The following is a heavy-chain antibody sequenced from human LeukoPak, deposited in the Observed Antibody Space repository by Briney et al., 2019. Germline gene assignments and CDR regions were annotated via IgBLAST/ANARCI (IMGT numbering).Heavy chain of an antibody. CDR2: ISGIGGST. CDR1: GFTFSSYA. V-gene: IGHV3-64*01. D-gene: IGHD6-13*01. CDR3: ARFGYSSSWSFNDY. Sequence: GGSLRLSCAASGFTFSSYAMHWVRQAPGKGLEYVSAISGIGGSTYYANSVKGRFTISRDNSKDTLYLQMGSLRAEDMAVYYCARFGYSSSWSFNDYWGQGTLVTVSS. J-gene: IGHJ4*02.